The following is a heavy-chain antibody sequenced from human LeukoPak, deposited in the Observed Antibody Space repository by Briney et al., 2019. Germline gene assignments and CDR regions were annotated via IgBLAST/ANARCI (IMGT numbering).Heavy chain of an antibody. D-gene: IGHD2-2*01. CDR3: AREVVPAASNWFDP. CDR2: IYSGGST. J-gene: IGHJ5*02. V-gene: IGHV3-53*05. CDR1: GFTVSSNY. Sequence: GGSLRLSCAASGFTVSSNYMSWVRQAPGKGLEWVSVIYSGGSTYYADSVKGRFTISRDNSKNTLYLQMNSLRAEDTALYYCAREVVPAASNWFDPWGQGTLVTVSS.